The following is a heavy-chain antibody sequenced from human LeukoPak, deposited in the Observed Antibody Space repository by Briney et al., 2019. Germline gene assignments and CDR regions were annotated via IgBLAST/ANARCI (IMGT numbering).Heavy chain of an antibody. D-gene: IGHD3-22*01. CDR2: ISGSGGST. CDR3: AKAGSYHDSSGKTDY. J-gene: IGHJ4*02. V-gene: IGHV3-23*01. CDR1: GFNVISRY. Sequence: GSLRLSCAVSGFNVISRYMSWVRQAPGKGLEWVSAISGSGGSTYYADSVKGRFTISRDNSKNTLYLQMNSLRAEDTAVYYCAKAGSYHDSSGKTDYWGQGTLVTVSS.